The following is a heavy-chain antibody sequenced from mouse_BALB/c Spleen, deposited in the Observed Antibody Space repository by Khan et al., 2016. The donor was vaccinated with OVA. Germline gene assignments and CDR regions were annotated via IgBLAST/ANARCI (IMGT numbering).Heavy chain of an antibody. D-gene: IGHD1-1*01. CDR2: INTYPGEP. V-gene: IGHV9-1*02. CDR1: GYTFTNYG. J-gene: IGHJ1*01. Sequence: QIQLVQSGPELEKPGETVKISCKASGYTFTNYGMNWVKQAPGKGLKWMGWINTYPGEPTYTDDFKGRFAFSLETSASTAYLQTHNLKNEDMDTYFCARGVRYGYFDVWGAGTTVTVSS. CDR3: ARGVRYGYFDV.